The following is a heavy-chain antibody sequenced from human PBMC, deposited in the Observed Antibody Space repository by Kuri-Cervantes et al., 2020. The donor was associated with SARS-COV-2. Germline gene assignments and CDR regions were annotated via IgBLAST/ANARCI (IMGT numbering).Heavy chain of an antibody. V-gene: IGHV4-39*01. CDR3: ARFPHFDY. CDR2: IYYSGST. J-gene: IGHJ4*02. CDR1: GGSISSSSHY. Sequence: SETLSLTCTVSGGSISSSSHYWGWIRQPPGKGLEWIGSIYYSGSTYYNPSLKSRVTISVDTSKNQFSLKLSSVTAADTAVYYCARFPHFDYWGQGTLVTVSS.